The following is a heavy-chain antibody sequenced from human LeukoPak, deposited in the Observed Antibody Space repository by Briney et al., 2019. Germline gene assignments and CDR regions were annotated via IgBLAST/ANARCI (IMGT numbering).Heavy chain of an antibody. CDR2: IYYSGST. V-gene: IGHV4-59*01. J-gene: IGHJ4*02. CDR3: ARGREAARQLVHDYFDY. CDR1: GGSMSTYY. Sequence: PSETLSLTCTVSGGSMSTYYWSWIRQPPGKGLEWIGYIYYSGSTNYNPSLKSRVTISVDTSKNQFSLKLSSVTAADTAVYYCARGREAARQLVHDYFDYWGQGTLVTVSS. D-gene: IGHD6-13*01.